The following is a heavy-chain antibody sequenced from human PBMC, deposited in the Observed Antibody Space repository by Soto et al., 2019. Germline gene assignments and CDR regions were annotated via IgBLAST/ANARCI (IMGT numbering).Heavy chain of an antibody. D-gene: IGHD3-22*01. V-gene: IGHV3-9*01. CDR1: GFTFNAYA. Sequence: EVQLVESGGGLVQPGRSLRLSCVASGFTFNAYAIHWVRQAPGKGLEWVSGINWNSGRKAYADSVKGRFTISRDNTKNSLYLQMNSLRPEDTALYYCAKEADNSGVYRPYAMDVWGQGTTVTVSS. CDR3: AKEADNSGVYRPYAMDV. CDR2: INWNSGRK. J-gene: IGHJ6*02.